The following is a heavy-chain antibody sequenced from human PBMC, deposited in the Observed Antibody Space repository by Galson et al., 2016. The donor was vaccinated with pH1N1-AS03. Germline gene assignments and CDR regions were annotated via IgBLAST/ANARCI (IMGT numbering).Heavy chain of an antibody. CDR3: ARAGKERLWGSEVNWFDP. J-gene: IGHJ5*02. CDR2: IKPDGSEK. D-gene: IGHD1-1*01. V-gene: IGHV3-7*03. CDR1: GFTFSTYW. Sequence: SLRLSCAVSGFTFSTYWMSWVRQAPGKGLEWVANIKPDGSEKYYVDSVKGRFTISRDNAENSLFLQMNSLRPEDTAVYYCARAGKERLWGSEVNWFDPWGQGTLVTVSS.